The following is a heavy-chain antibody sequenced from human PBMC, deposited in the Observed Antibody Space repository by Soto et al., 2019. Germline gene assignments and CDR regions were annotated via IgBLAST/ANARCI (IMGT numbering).Heavy chain of an antibody. CDR2: MNPGSGKT. J-gene: IGHJ5*02. V-gene: IGHV1-8*02. D-gene: IGHD6-13*01. Sequence: GASVKVSCKASGYTFINFEISWVRQAAGQGLEWLGWMNPGSGKTGYASKFQGRVAMTRDASTGTSHLELSSLTSDDTAVYYCARMASAGTLNWFDPWGQGTLVTSPQ. CDR1: GYTFINFE. CDR3: ARMASAGTLNWFDP.